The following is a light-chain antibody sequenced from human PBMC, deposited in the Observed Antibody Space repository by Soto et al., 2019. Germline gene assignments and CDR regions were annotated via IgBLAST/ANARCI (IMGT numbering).Light chain of an antibody. V-gene: IGLV2-14*01. CDR1: SSDVGGYNY. J-gene: IGLJ1*01. Sequence: QSVLTQPASVSGSPGQSITISCTGTSSDVGGYNYFSWYQQHPGKAPKFMIYDVSDRPSGFSNCFSGSKSGNTASLTISGFQAEDEADYYCSSYTSSTTPLYVFGTGTKVTVL. CDR3: SSYTSSTTPLYV. CDR2: DVS.